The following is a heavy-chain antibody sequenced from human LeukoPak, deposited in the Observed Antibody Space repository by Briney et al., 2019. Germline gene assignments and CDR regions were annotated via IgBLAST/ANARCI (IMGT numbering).Heavy chain of an antibody. J-gene: IGHJ4*02. CDR2: ISGNSDYT. CDR3: AKLGDKDTSAYGGFFDS. V-gene: IGHV3-23*01. CDR1: GVTFSSYG. Sequence: PGRSLRLSCAASGVTFSSYGMSWVRQAPGKGLQWVSAISGNSDYTYYADSVKGRFTISRDNSKNTLYLQMNSLRAGDTAVYYCAKLGDKDTSAYGGFFDSWGQGTLVTVSS. D-gene: IGHD3-22*01.